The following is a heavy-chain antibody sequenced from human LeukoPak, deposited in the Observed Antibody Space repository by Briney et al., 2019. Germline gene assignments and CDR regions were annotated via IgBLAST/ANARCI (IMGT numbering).Heavy chain of an antibody. D-gene: IGHD4/OR15-4a*01. CDR3: AKEGSANYLSFDH. V-gene: IGHV3-30*18. CDR2: ISSDGNTK. Sequence: GGSLRLSCAASGFTFSNHGMHWVRQAPGKGREWVAVISSDGNTKYYSDSVKGRFTISRDNSKNVMSLQMDRLTREDTAVYYCAKEGSANYLSFDHWGQGTLVTVSS. CDR1: GFTFSNHG. J-gene: IGHJ4*02.